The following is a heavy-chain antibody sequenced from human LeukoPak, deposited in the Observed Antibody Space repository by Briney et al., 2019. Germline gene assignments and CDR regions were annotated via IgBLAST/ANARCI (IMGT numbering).Heavy chain of an antibody. CDR2: IYYSGST. Sequence: ASETLSLTCTVSGGSISSGGYYWSWIRQHPGKGLEWIGYIYYSGSTYYNPSLKSRVTISVDTSKNQFSLKLSSVTAADTAVYYCARGRPESRFTISLSVDYYYYGMDVWGQETTVTVSS. CDR1: GGSISSGGYY. V-gene: IGHV4-31*03. CDR3: ARGRPESRFTISLSVDYYYYGMDV. D-gene: IGHD3-3*01. J-gene: IGHJ6*02.